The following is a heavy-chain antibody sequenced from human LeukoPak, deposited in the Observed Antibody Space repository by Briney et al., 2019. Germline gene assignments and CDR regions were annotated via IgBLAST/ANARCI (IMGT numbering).Heavy chain of an antibody. Sequence: GASVKVSCKVSGYTLTELSMHWVRQAPGKGLEWMGGFDPEDGETIYAQKFQGRVTMTEDTSTDTAYMELSSLRSEDTAVYYCATVAYGSGSYYYYGMDVWGQGTTVTVSS. CDR3: ATVAYGSGSYYYYGMDV. CDR1: GYTLTELS. J-gene: IGHJ6*02. D-gene: IGHD3-10*01. CDR2: FDPEDGET. V-gene: IGHV1-24*01.